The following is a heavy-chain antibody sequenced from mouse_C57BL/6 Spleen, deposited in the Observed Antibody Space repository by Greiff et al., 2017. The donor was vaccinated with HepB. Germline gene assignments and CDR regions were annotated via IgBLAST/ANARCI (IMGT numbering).Heavy chain of an antibody. CDR1: GYAFSSYW. CDR3: AREGFITTVVADFDY. Sequence: QVQLKQSGAELVKPGASVKISCKASGYAFSSYWMNWVKQRPGKGLEWIGQIYPGDGDTNYNGKFKGKATLTADKSSSTAYMQLSSLTSEDSAVYFCAREGFITTVVADFDYWGQGTTLTVSS. D-gene: IGHD1-1*01. J-gene: IGHJ2*01. CDR2: IYPGDGDT. V-gene: IGHV1-80*01.